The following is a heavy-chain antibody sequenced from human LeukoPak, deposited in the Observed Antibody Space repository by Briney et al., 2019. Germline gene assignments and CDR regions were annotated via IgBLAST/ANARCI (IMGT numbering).Heavy chain of an antibody. CDR2: ISSSTSYI. J-gene: IGHJ4*02. V-gene: IGHV3-21*01. CDR3: ARGKLAAAGMLDY. CDR1: GFTFSSYS. D-gene: IGHD6-13*01. Sequence: GGSLRLSCAASGFTFSSYSMNWVRQAPGKGLEWVSSISSSTSYIYYAETVKGRFTISRDIAKTSLYLQMNSLRAEDTAVYYCARGKLAAAGMLDYWGQGTLVTVSS.